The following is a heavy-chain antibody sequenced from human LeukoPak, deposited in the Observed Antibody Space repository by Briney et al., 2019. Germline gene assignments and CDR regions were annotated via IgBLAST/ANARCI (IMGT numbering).Heavy chain of an antibody. CDR1: GGTFSSYA. V-gene: IGHV1-69*13. Sequence: SVKVSYKASGGTFSSYAISWVRQAPGQGLEWMGGIIPIFGTANYAQKFQGRVTITADESTSTAYMELSSLRSEDTAVYYCARLEVYSSGWHWFDPWGQGTLVTVSS. D-gene: IGHD6-19*01. CDR3: ARLEVYSSGWHWFDP. CDR2: IIPIFGTA. J-gene: IGHJ5*02.